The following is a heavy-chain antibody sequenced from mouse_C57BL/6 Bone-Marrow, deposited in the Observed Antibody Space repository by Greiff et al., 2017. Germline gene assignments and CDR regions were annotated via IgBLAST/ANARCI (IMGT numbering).Heavy chain of an antibody. CDR3: ARYLPSYYGSSYAMDY. V-gene: IGHV1-69*01. D-gene: IGHD1-1*01. Sequence: QVQLKESGAELVMPGASVKLSCKASGYTFTSYWMHWVKQRPGQGLEWIGEIDPSDSYTNYNQKFKGKSTLTVDKSSSTAYMQLSSLTSEDSAVYYCARYLPSYYGSSYAMDYWGQGTSVTVSS. CDR2: IDPSDSYT. CDR1: GYTFTSYW. J-gene: IGHJ4*01.